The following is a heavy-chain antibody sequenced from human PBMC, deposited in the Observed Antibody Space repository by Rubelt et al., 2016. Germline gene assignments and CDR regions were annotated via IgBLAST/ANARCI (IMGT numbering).Heavy chain of an antibody. V-gene: IGHV4-39*01. Sequence: QLQLQESGPGLVKPSEILSLTCIVSGGFISSSGSSWVWIRQSPGKGLEWIGSIYYSGRTYYNPSLTSRVTLSVDTSKNQFSLKLSSVTAADTAVYYCERQWGYCTNTRCSFHYYMDAWGKGTTVTVSS. CDR2: IYYSGRT. J-gene: IGHJ6*03. D-gene: IGHD2-8*01. CDR1: GGFISSSGSS. CDR3: ERQWGYCTNTRCSFHYYMDA.